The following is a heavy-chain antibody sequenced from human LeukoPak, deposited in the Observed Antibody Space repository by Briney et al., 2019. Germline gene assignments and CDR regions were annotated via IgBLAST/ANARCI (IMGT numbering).Heavy chain of an antibody. D-gene: IGHD2-21*02. J-gene: IGHJ6*03. Sequence: SETLSLTCTVSGGSISSGSYYWSWIRQPAGKGLEWIGRIYTSGSTNYNPSLKSRVTISVDTSKNQFSLKLSSVTAADTAVYYCAREGHIVVVTAIPYYYYYMDVWGEGTTVTISS. CDR1: GGSISSGSYY. CDR2: IYTSGST. CDR3: AREGHIVVVTAIPYYYYYMDV. V-gene: IGHV4-61*02.